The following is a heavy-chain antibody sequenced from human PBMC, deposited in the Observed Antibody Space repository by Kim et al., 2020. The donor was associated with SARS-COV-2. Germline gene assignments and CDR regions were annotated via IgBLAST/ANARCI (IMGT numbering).Heavy chain of an antibody. CDR3: ARGDCSSTSCLAGFYYYYGMDV. Sequence: GGSLRLSCAASGFTFSSYEMNWVRQAPGKGLEWVSYISSSGSTIYYADSVKGRFTISRDNAKNSLYLQMNSRRAEDTAVYYCARGDCSSTSCLAGFYYYYGMDVWGQGTTVTVSS. V-gene: IGHV3-48*03. CDR1: GFTFSSYE. CDR2: ISSSGSTI. D-gene: IGHD2-2*01. J-gene: IGHJ6*02.